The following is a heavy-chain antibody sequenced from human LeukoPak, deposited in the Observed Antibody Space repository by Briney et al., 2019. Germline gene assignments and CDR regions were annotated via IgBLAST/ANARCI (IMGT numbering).Heavy chain of an antibody. CDR1: GFTFGSYW. J-gene: IGHJ4*02. V-gene: IGHV3-7*03. CDR2: IKLDGSEK. CDR3: ARDQYDTWSRRGNFDS. D-gene: IGHD3-3*01. Sequence: GGSLRLSCAASGFTFGSYWMSWVRQAPGKGLEWVANIKLDGSEKNYVDSVKGRFTISRDNTKNSLYLQMNSLRVEDTAVFYCARDQYDTWSRRGNFDSWGQGTLVIVSS.